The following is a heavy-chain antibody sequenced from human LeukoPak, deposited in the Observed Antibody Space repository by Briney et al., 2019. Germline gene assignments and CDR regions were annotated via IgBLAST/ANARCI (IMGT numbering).Heavy chain of an antibody. D-gene: IGHD6-6*01. CDR2: IKSKTDGGTT. V-gene: IGHV3-15*01. CDR3: TTGGIAARPGRYAFDI. CDR1: GFTFSSYV. J-gene: IGHJ3*02. Sequence: GGSLRLSCAASGFTFSSYVMSWVRQAPGKGLEWVGRIKSKTDGGTTDYAAPVKGRFTISRDDSKNTLYLQMNSLKTEDTAVYYCTTGGIAARPGRYAFDIWGQGTMVTVSS.